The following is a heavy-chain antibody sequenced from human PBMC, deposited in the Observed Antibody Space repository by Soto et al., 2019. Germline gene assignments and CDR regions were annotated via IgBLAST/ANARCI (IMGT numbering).Heavy chain of an antibody. V-gene: IGHV4-34*01. J-gene: IGHJ5*02. Sequence: SETLSLTCAVYGGSFSGYYWTWIRQSPGKGLEWIGDIYHGGSTNYNPSLKSRVTISVDTSKNQFSLKLSSVTAADTAVYYCARVGYYDSSGYYNWFDPWGQGTLVTVSS. D-gene: IGHD3-22*01. CDR2: IYHGGST. CDR1: GGSFSGYY. CDR3: ARVGYYDSSGYYNWFDP.